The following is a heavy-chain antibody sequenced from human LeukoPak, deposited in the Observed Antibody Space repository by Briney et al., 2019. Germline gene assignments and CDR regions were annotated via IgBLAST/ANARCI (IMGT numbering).Heavy chain of an antibody. Sequence: ASVKVSCKASGYTFTGYYMHWVRQAPGQGLEWMGWINPNSGGTNYAQKFQGWVTMTRDTSISTAYMEPSRLRSDDTAVYYCARNYCSSTSCQGWDAFDIWGQGTMVTVSS. CDR1: GYTFTGYY. CDR3: ARNYCSSTSCQGWDAFDI. D-gene: IGHD2-2*01. V-gene: IGHV1-2*04. J-gene: IGHJ3*02. CDR2: INPNSGGT.